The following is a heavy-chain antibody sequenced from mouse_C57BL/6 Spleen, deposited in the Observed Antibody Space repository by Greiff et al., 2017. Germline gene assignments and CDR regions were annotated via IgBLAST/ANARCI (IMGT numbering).Heavy chain of an antibody. J-gene: IGHJ2*01. V-gene: IGHV1-82*01. CDR3: ARWGTTVVASFDY. Sequence: VQLQQSGPELVKPGDSVKISCKASGYAFSSSWMNWVKQRPGKGLEWIGRIYPGAGDTNYKGKFKGKATLTADNASSTAYMQLSSLTSEDSAVYFCARWGTTVVASFDYWGQGTTLTVSS. CDR1: GYAFSSSW. D-gene: IGHD1-1*01. CDR2: IYPGAGDT.